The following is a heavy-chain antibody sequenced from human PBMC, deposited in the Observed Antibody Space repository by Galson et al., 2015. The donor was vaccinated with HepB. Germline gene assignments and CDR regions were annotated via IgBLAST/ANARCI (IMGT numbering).Heavy chain of an antibody. J-gene: IGHJ4*02. Sequence: SLRLSCAASGFTFSDYHMDWVRQAPGKGLECVARSLKKGHGYATEYAESVKGRFTISRDESDDSLYLQMNSLKTEDTAVYYCVRASMNSFFAHWGQGALVSVSS. V-gene: IGHV3-72*01. CDR3: VRASMNSFFAH. CDR2: SLKKGHGYAT. D-gene: IGHD3-3*01. CDR1: GFTFSDYH.